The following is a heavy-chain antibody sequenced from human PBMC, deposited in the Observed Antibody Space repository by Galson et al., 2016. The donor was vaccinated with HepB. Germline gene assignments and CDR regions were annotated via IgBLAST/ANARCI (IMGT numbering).Heavy chain of an antibody. CDR3: AREPMRFAFAL. CDR2: INPDGSQT. Sequence: SLRLSCAASGFTFRTSWMSWVRQPPGKGPEWVANINPDGSQTYYVDSVKGRFNISKDNAKNSLYLRMNSLRADDTAVYYCAREPMRFAFALWGQGTIVTVSS. J-gene: IGHJ3*01. CDR1: GFTFRTSW. V-gene: IGHV3-7*01.